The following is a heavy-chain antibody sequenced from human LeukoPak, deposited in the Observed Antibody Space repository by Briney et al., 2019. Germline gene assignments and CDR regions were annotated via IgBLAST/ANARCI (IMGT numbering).Heavy chain of an antibody. Sequence: GASLQISCKGSGSSFTSYWIGWVRQMPGKGLEWMGIIYPNDSDTRYSPSFQGQVTISADKSISTAYLQWSRLKASDTAMYYCARQPTSMVRGIIITDYYFDYWGQGTLVTVSS. CDR3: ARQPTSMVRGIIITDYYFDY. CDR1: GSSFTSYW. V-gene: IGHV5-51*01. CDR2: IYPNDSDT. J-gene: IGHJ4*02. D-gene: IGHD3-10*01.